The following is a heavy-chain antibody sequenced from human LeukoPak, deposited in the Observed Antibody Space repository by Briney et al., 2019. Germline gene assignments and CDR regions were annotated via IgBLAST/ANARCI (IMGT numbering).Heavy chain of an antibody. J-gene: IGHJ4*02. D-gene: IGHD3-3*01. CDR2: IKQDGSEK. CDR3: ARATPNYDFWSGCPDY. CDR1: GFTFSSYW. Sequence: PGGSLRLSCAASGFTFSSYWMSWVRQAPGKGLEWVANIKQDGSEKYYVDSVKGRFTISRDNAKNSLYLQMNSLRAEDTAVYYCARATPNYDFWSGCPDYWGQGTLVTVSS. V-gene: IGHV3-7*01.